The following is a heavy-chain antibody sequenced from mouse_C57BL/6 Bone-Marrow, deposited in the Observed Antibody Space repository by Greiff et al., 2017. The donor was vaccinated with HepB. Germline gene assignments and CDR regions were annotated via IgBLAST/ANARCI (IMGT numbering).Heavy chain of an antibody. CDR1: GFTFSNYW. V-gene: IGHV6-3*01. CDR2: IRLKSDNYAT. D-gene: IGHD2-5*01. J-gene: IGHJ3*01. Sequence: EVQLVESGGGLVQPGGSMKLSCVASGFTFSNYWMNWVRQSPEKGLEWVAQIRLKSDNYATHYAESVKGRFTISRDDSKSSVYLQMNNLRAEDTGIYYCTGGAYYSRDWFAYWGQGTLVTVSA. CDR3: TGGAYYSRDWFAY.